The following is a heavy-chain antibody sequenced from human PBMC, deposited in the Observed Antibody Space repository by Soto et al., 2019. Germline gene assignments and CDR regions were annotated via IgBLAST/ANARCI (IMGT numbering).Heavy chain of an antibody. CDR1: GYTFTSYA. CDR2: INAGNGNT. J-gene: IGHJ5*02. CDR3: ARGPLRYWFDP. V-gene: IGHV1-3*01. D-gene: IGHD5-12*01. Sequence: ASVNVSCKASGYTFTSYAMHWVRQAPGQRLEWMGWINAGNGNTKYSQKFQGRVTITKNTSASTAYMELSRLRSEDTAVYYCARGPLRYWFDPWGQGTLVTVSS.